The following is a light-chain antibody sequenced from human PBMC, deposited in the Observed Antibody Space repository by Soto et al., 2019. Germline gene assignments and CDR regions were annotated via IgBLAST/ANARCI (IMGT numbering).Light chain of an antibody. J-gene: IGKJ2*01. CDR2: LGS. V-gene: IGKV2-28*01. Sequence: DIVMTQSPLSLPVTPVEPASISCRSSQSLLHSNGYNYLHWYLQKPGQSPQLLIYLGSNRASRVPDRFSGSGSGTDFTLRISSVEAEDVGVYYCMQALQTPRTFGQGTKLEIK. CDR1: QSLLHSNGYNY. CDR3: MQALQTPRT.